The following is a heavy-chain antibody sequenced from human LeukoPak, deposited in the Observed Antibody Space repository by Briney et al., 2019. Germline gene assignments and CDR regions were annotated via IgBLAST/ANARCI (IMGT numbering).Heavy chain of an antibody. V-gene: IGHV3-33*01. CDR3: ARDLEGYSYGSLYYYSYGMDV. D-gene: IGHD5-18*01. CDR2: IWYDGSKK. CDR1: GFTFSSYG. Sequence: PGGSLRLSCAASGFTFSSYGMHWVRQAPGKGLEWVEVIWYDGSKKYYADSVKGRFTISGANSKNTLYLQMNSLRAEDTAVYYCARDLEGYSYGSLYYYSYGMDVWGQGTTVTVSS. J-gene: IGHJ6*02.